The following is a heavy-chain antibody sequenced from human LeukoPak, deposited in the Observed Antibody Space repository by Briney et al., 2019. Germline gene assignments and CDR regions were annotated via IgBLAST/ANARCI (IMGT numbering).Heavy chain of an antibody. Sequence: SETLSLTCAVYGGSFSGYYWSWIRQPPGKGLEWIGEINHSGSTNYNPSLKSRVTISVDASKNQFSLKLSSVTAADTAVYYCARGPRSQWLVYYYWGQGTLVTVSS. CDR1: GGSFSGYY. CDR2: INHSGST. J-gene: IGHJ4*02. V-gene: IGHV4-34*01. D-gene: IGHD6-19*01. CDR3: ARGPRSQWLVYYY.